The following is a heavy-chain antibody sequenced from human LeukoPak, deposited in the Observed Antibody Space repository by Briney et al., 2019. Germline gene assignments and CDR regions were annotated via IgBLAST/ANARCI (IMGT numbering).Heavy chain of an antibody. CDR2: TNPNSGGT. J-gene: IGHJ4*02. Sequence: ASVKVPCKASGYIFTAYYMHWVRQAPGQGLEGMGWTNPNSGGTDYAQRFQGRVTITRDTSIRTVYMELSSLKSDDTAVYYCTRGRRLDNAPTEPCEYWGQGTLVTVSS. CDR1: GYIFTAYY. CDR3: TRGRRLDNAPTEPCEY. V-gene: IGHV1-2*02. D-gene: IGHD1-14*01.